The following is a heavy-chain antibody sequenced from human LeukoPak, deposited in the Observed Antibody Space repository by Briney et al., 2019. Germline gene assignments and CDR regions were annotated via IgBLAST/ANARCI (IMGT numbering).Heavy chain of an antibody. CDR1: GFTFSTYA. Sequence: PGGSLRLSCAASGFTFSTYAMHWVRQAPGKGLEYVSAISSNGGSTYYASSVKGRFTISRDNSKNPLYLQMGSLRAKDMAVYYCARAYNSGWTFGYWGQGTLVTVSS. D-gene: IGHD6-19*01. V-gene: IGHV3-64*01. CDR2: ISSNGGST. CDR3: ARAYNSGWTFGY. J-gene: IGHJ4*02.